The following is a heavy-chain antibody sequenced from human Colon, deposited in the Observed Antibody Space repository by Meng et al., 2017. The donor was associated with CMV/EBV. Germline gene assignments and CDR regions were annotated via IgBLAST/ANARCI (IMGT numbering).Heavy chain of an antibody. Sequence: GESLKISCTATGFIFSNYNMNWVRQAPGKGLEWVSVIYSGGSTYYADSVKGRFTISRDNSKNTLYLQMNSLRAEDTAVYYCARVNNNWNISFSLDYWGQGTLVTVSS. J-gene: IGHJ4*02. CDR3: ARVNNNWNISFSLDY. CDR1: GFIFSNYN. CDR2: IYSGGST. V-gene: IGHV3-53*01. D-gene: IGHD1/OR15-1a*01.